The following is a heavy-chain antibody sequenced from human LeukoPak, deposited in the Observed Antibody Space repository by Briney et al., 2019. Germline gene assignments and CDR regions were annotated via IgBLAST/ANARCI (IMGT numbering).Heavy chain of an antibody. J-gene: IGHJ3*02. D-gene: IGHD2-15*01. Sequence: GRSLRLSCGASGFTFSSYGMHWVRQAPGKGLEWVAVIWYDGSNKYYADSVKGRFTISRDNSKNTLYLQMNSLRAEDTAVYYCVGGSHAFDIWGQGTMVTVSS. CDR1: GFTFSSYG. CDR2: IWYDGSNK. V-gene: IGHV3-33*01. CDR3: VGGSHAFDI.